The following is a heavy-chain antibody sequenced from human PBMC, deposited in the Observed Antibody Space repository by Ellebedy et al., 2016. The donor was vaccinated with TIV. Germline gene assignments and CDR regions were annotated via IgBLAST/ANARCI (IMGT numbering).Heavy chain of an antibody. Sequence: AASVKVSCKAFGFTFSSSAVQWVRQARGQRPEWIGWIVVDSGKTNYAQKFQERVTITRDMSTSTAYMELSSLRSEDTAVYYCAAEDPHYYDSSGYYGYLDLWGRGTLVSVSA. CDR1: GFTFSSSA. CDR3: AAEDPHYYDSSGYYGYLDL. D-gene: IGHD3-22*01. V-gene: IGHV1-58*01. CDR2: IVVDSGKT. J-gene: IGHJ2*01.